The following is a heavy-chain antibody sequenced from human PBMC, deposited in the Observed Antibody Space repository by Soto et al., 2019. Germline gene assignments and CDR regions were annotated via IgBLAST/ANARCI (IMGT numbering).Heavy chain of an antibody. CDR3: ARADNQRFDY. CDR1: GYTFTGYY. D-gene: IGHD3-16*01. Sequence: ASVKVSCKASGYTFTGYYIHWVRQAPGQGFEWMGWINPNSGGTNIAQNFQGWVTLTRDASISTAYMELSRLRSDDTAVYYCARADNQRFDYWGQGTLVTVSS. CDR2: INPNSGGT. J-gene: IGHJ4*02. V-gene: IGHV1-2*04.